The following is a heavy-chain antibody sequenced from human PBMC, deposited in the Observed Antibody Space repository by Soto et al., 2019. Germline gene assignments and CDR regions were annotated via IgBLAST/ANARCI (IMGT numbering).Heavy chain of an antibody. CDR1: GFVFSRYA. CDR2: ISKDGSVK. J-gene: IGHJ1*01. Sequence: QVQLVESGGRVVQPGGSLRLSCVASGFVFSRYAIHWVRQAPGKGLEWVAVISKDGSVKYYADSVRGRFSISRDKSKNTVYLEMNDLRGDDTAIFYCARSRSGAVPDSFGYWGQGTLVTVSS. V-gene: IGHV3-30-3*01. CDR3: ARSRSGAVPDSFGY. D-gene: IGHD3-3*01.